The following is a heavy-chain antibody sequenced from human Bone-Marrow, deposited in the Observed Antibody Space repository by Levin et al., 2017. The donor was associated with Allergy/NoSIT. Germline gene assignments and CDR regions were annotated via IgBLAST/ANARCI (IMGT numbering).Heavy chain of an antibody. CDR3: ARHLLYCSTISCFYPWFDP. CDR1: GYSFDRHG. D-gene: IGHD2-2*01. V-gene: IGHV1-18*01. J-gene: IGHJ5*02. Sequence: ASVKVSCKASGYSFDRHGISWVRQAPGQGLEWMGWIRTYNGNTVYAESLQGRITMTTDTPTSTAYMELKSLTSDDTAVYYCARHLLYCSTISCFYPWFDPWGQGTLVTVSS. CDR2: IRTYNGNT.